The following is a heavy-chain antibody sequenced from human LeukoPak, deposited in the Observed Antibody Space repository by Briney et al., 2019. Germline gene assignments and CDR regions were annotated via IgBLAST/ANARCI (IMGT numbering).Heavy chain of an antibody. V-gene: IGHV4-39*01. Sequence: SETLSLTCSVSGGSISSSFYYWGWVRQSPGKGLEWIVSIIYGGTTYYNPSLRSRITASLELSNNQFSLRLTSVTAADTAVYYCARHDYDSSGYRRDYFFDYWGQGGLVTVSS. CDR1: GGSISSSFYY. D-gene: IGHD5-18*01. CDR2: IIYGGTT. CDR3: ARHDYDSSGYRRDYFFDY. J-gene: IGHJ4*02.